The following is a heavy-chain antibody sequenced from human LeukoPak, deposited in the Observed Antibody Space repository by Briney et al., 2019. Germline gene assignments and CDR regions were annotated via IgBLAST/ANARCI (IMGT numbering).Heavy chain of an antibody. Sequence: SETLSLTCAVYGGSFSSYYWSWIRQPPGKGLEWIGEINHSGSTNYNLSLKSRVTISVDTSKNQFSLKLNSVTAADTAVYYCARNYYDSSGYLDSDPWGQGTLVTVSS. V-gene: IGHV4-34*01. D-gene: IGHD3-22*01. CDR1: GGSFSSYY. CDR2: INHSGST. J-gene: IGHJ5*02. CDR3: ARNYYDSSGYLDSDP.